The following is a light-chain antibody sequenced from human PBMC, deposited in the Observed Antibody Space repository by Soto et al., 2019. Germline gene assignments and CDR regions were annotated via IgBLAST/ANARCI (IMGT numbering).Light chain of an antibody. Sequence: DIQMTQSPSTLSASIGDRVTITCRASQNISNWLAWYQQKPGKAPKLLIYKASSLEGGVPSRFRGSASGTEFTLTLSSLQPDDFATYYCQHYDGFPWTFGQGTKVEIK. CDR2: KAS. CDR3: QHYDGFPWT. J-gene: IGKJ1*01. V-gene: IGKV1-5*03. CDR1: QNISNW.